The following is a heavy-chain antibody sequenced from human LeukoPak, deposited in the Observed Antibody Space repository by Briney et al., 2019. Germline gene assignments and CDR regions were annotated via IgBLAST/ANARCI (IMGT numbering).Heavy chain of an antibody. Sequence: SETLSLTCTVSGGSISSYYWSWLRQPPGKGLEWVGYIYYSGSTNYNPSLMSRGTISVDTSKNQFSLKLSSVTAADTAVYYCARVRGGSDYYYYYMDVWGKGTTVSVCS. CDR1: GGSISSYY. D-gene: IGHD3-10*01. CDR3: ARVRGGSDYYYYYMDV. CDR2: IYYSGST. J-gene: IGHJ6*03. V-gene: IGHV4-59*01.